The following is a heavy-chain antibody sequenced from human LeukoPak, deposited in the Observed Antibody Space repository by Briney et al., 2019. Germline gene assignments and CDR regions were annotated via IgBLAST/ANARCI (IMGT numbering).Heavy chain of an antibody. D-gene: IGHD2-15*01. Sequence: SETLSLTCAVSGGSISSGGYSWSWIRQPPGKGLEWIGYIYHSGSTYCNPSLKSRVTISVDRSKNQFSLKLSSVTAADTAVYYCARDLGYCSGGSCYAWFDPWGQGTLVTVSS. V-gene: IGHV4-30-2*01. J-gene: IGHJ5*02. CDR3: ARDLGYCSGGSCYAWFDP. CDR1: GGSISSGGYS. CDR2: IYHSGST.